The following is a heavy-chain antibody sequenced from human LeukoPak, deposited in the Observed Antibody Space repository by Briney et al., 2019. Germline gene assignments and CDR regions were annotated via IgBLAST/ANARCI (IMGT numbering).Heavy chain of an antibody. J-gene: IGHJ4*02. V-gene: IGHV3-48*03. CDR1: GFTFSSYE. Sequence: QPGGSLRLSCAASGFTFSSYEMSWVRQAPGKGLEWVSYISSSGGTMYYADSVKGRFTISRDNAKNSLYLQMNSLRAEDTAVYYCARGLILYWGQGTLVTVSS. D-gene: IGHD2-21*01. CDR2: ISSSGGTM. CDR3: ARGLILY.